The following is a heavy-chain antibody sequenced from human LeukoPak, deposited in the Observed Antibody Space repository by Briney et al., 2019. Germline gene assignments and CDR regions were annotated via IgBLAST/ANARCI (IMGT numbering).Heavy chain of an antibody. CDR3: ARQAQPLLWYYFDY. J-gene: IGHJ4*02. V-gene: IGHV1-69*13. CDR1: GGTFSSYA. Sequence: GASVKVSCKASGGTFSSYAISWVRQAPGQGLEWMGGIIPIFGTANYAQKFQGRVTITADESTSTAYMELSSLRSEDTAVYYCARQAQPLLWYYFDYWGQGTLVTVSS. D-gene: IGHD2-2*01. CDR2: IIPIFGTA.